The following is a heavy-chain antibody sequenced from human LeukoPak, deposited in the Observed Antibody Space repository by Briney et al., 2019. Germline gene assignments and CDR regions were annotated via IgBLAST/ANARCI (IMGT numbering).Heavy chain of an antibody. J-gene: IGHJ6*03. Sequence: ASVKVSCKASGYTFTGYYMHWVRQAPGQGLEWMGWINPNSGGTNYAQKFQGRVTMTRDTSISTAYMELSRLRSDDTAVYYCARDRDSGSYYHYYYYMDVWGKGTTVTVSS. CDR3: ARDRDSGSYYHYYYYMDV. CDR1: GYTFTGYY. CDR2: INPNSGGT. V-gene: IGHV1-2*02. D-gene: IGHD1-26*01.